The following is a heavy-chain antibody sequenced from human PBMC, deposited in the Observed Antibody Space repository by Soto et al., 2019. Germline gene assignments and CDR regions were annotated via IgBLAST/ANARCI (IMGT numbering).Heavy chain of an antibody. CDR3: ARDAAVPGESDRFDY. J-gene: IGHJ4*02. CDR2: AYHNGLT. Sequence: SDTLSLTCAVSGDSVTSNVWWSWIRQPPGRELEWIGEAYHNGLTDYNPSLKSRVTMSVDTSKNEFSLKLTSLTAADTAIYYCARDAAVPGESDRFDYWGQGILVTVSS. V-gene: IGHV4-4*02. CDR1: GDSVTSNVW. D-gene: IGHD6-19*01.